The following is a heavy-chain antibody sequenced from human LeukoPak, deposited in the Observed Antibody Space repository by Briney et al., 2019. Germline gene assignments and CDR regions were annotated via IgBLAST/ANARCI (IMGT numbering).Heavy chain of an antibody. V-gene: IGHV3-9*01. CDR1: GFTFDDYA. CDR3: AKDSSSSWYGVDWYDP. J-gene: IGHJ5*02. Sequence: PGRSLRLSCAASGFTFDDYAMPWFRQAPGKGLEWVSGISWNSGSIGYADSVKGRFTISRDNAKNSLYLQMNSLRAEDTALYYCAKDSSSSWYGVDWYDPWGQGTLVTVSS. D-gene: IGHD6-13*01. CDR2: ISWNSGSI.